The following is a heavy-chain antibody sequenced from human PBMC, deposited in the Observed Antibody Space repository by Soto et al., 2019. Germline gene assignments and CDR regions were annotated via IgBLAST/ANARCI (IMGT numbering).Heavy chain of an antibody. V-gene: IGHV4-39*01. D-gene: IGHD3-3*01. CDR3: ARQAIFGVVTYYYYYGMDV. J-gene: IGHJ6*02. CDR2: IYYSGST. Sequence: SETLSLTCTVSGGSISSSSYYWGWIRQPPGKWLEWIGSIYYSGSTYYNPSLKSRVTISVDTSKNQFSLKLSSVTAADTAVYYCARQAIFGVVTYYYYYGMDVWGQGTTVTVSS. CDR1: GGSISSSSYY.